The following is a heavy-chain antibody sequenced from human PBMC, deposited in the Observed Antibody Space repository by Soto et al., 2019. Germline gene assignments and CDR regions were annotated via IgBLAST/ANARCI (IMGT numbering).Heavy chain of an antibody. CDR2: IYYSGST. D-gene: IGHD2-15*01. CDR3: ASGGAPLLYYYEH. CDR1: GGSISSYY. Sequence: SETLSLTSTVSGGSISSYYWSWIRQPPGKGLEWIGYIYYSGSTNYNPSLKSRVTISVDTSKNQFSLKLSSVTAADTAVYYCASGGAPLLYYYEHWGQRTLGTVPS. V-gene: IGHV4-59*01. J-gene: IGHJ4*02.